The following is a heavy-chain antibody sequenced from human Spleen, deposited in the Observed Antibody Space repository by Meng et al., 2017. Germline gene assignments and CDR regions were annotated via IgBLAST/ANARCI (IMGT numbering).Heavy chain of an antibody. V-gene: IGHV4-34*01. CDR2: VNHIGGT. CDR1: GGSFSDYY. Sequence: SETLSPTCAVSGGSFSDYYWNWVRQPPGKGLEWIGEVNHIGGTSYNPSLKIRVTISLDTPKNQFSLNLSSMTAADTAVYYCAKSRRIGWSNAFDVWGQGTMVTVSS. D-gene: IGHD6-19*01. J-gene: IGHJ3*01. CDR3: AKSRRIGWSNAFDV.